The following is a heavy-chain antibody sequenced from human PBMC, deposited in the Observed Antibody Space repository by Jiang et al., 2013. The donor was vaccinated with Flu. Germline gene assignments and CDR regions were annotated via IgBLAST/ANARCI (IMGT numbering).Heavy chain of an antibody. CDR1: GYTFTGYY. CDR3: ALLGSTSRVRVGVRSDAFDI. V-gene: IGHV1-2*04. D-gene: IGHD3-10*01. CDR2: INPNSGGT. J-gene: IGHJ3*02. Sequence: QLVESGAEVKKPGASVKVSCKASGYTFTGYYMHWVRQAPGQGLEWMGWINPNSGGTNYAQKFQGWVTMTRDTSISTAYMELSRLRSDDTAVCYCALLGSTSRVRVGVRSDAFDIWGQGTMVTVSS.